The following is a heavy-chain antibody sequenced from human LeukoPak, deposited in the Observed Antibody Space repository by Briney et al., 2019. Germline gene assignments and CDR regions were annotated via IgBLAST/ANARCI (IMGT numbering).Heavy chain of an antibody. CDR2: ISSSSSTI. Sequence: TGGSLRLSCAASGFTLSSYSMNWVRQAPGKGLEWVSYISSSSSTIYYADSVKGRFTISRDNAKNSLYLQMNSLRAEDTAVYYCARDTYDSDAFDIWGQGTMVTVSS. D-gene: IGHD3-22*01. CDR1: GFTLSSYS. J-gene: IGHJ3*02. CDR3: ARDTYDSDAFDI. V-gene: IGHV3-48*01.